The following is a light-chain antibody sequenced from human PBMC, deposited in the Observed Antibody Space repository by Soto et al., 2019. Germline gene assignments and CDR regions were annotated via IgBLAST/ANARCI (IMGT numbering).Light chain of an antibody. V-gene: IGKV1-39*01. CDR2: AAS. J-gene: IGKJ3*01. CDR3: QQSYSTPFT. CDR1: QSISSY. Sequence: DIQMIQSPSSLSASVGDRVTITCRASQSISSYLNWYQQKPEQAPKLLIYAASSLQSGVPSRFSGSGSGTDFTLTISSLQAEDCATYYCQQSYSTPFTFGPGTKVDIK.